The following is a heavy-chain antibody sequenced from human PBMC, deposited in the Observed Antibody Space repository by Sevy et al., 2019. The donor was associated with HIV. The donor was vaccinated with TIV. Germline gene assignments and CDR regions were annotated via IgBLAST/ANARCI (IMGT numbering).Heavy chain of an antibody. CDR2: ITRSDSAR. CDR1: VFSFSSYS. J-gene: IGHJ4*02. CDR3: VRTVSGSYRYDDY. Sequence: GGSLRLSCGASVFSFSSYSMNWVRQAPGKGLEWVSYITRSDSARDYADSVKGRFIISRDNAKNSLFLQMNSLRVEDTAVYYCVRTVSGSYRYDDYWGQGTLVTVSS. V-gene: IGHV3-48*01. D-gene: IGHD3-16*02.